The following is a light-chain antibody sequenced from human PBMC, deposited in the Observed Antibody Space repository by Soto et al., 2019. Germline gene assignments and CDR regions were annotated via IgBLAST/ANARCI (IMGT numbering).Light chain of an antibody. J-gene: IGKJ2*01. CDR2: AAS. V-gene: IGKV3D-15*01. Sequence: EIVMAQSPATLSVSPGERATLSCRASQSVGSNLAWYQQKPGQAPRVLIYAASIRATGIPDRFSGSGSGTDFSLTISRLEPEDFAVYYCHQYDNTPQTFGQGTKVDIK. CDR1: QSVGSN. CDR3: HQYDNTPQT.